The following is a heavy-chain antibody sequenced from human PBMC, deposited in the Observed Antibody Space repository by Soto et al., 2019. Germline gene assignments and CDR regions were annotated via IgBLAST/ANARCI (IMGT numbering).Heavy chain of an antibody. CDR3: ARVRVNSSGYYQAN. CDR1: GYTFTGYY. Sequence: ASVKVSCKASGYTFTGYYMHWVRQAPGQGLEWMGWINPNSGGTFYAQEFQGRVIMTRDTSISTAYMEVSRLTSDDTAVYYCARVRVNSSGYYQANWGQGTLVTVSS. D-gene: IGHD3-22*01. CDR2: INPNSGGT. V-gene: IGHV1-2*02. J-gene: IGHJ4*02.